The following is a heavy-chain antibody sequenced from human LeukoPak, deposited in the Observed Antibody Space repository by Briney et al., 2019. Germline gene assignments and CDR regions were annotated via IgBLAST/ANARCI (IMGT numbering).Heavy chain of an antibody. CDR3: ARRSDSGSYSY. D-gene: IGHD3-10*01. J-gene: IGHJ4*02. Sequence: GESLKISCKGSGYSFTSYWIGWVRQMPGKGLEWMGIIYPGDSDTRYRASLQGQVTVSADQSISTASLQWSSMKASDTAMYYCARRSDSGSYSYWGEGKLVTVSS. V-gene: IGHV5-51*01. CDR2: IYPGDSDT. CDR1: GYSFTSYW.